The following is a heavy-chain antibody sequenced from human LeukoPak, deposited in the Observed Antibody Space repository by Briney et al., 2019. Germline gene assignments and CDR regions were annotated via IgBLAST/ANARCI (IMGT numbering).Heavy chain of an antibody. CDR1: GFTVSTNY. CDR3: ARDAGGYGMDV. Sequence: GGSLRLSCAASGFTVSTNYMSWVRQAPGKGLEWVSVIYSGGSTYYADSVKGRLTISRDNSKNTLYLQMNSLRAEDTAVYYCARDAGGYGMDVWGQGTTVTVSS. CDR2: IYSGGST. J-gene: IGHJ6*02. D-gene: IGHD2-8*02. V-gene: IGHV3-66*01.